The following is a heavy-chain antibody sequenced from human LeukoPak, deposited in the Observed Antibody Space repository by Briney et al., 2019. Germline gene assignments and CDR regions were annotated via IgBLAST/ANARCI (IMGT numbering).Heavy chain of an antibody. CDR3: AKSSSYYYYGMDV. Sequence: GGSLRLSCAASGFTFSIYAMSWARQAPGKGLEWVSAISGSGGSTYYADSVKGRFTISRDNSKNTLYLQMNNLRAEDTAVYYCAKSSSYYYYGMDVWGQGTTVTVSS. CDR2: ISGSGGST. J-gene: IGHJ6*02. V-gene: IGHV3-23*01. CDR1: GFTFSIYA.